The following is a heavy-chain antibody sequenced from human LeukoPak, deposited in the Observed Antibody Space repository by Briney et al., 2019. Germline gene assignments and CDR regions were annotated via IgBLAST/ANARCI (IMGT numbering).Heavy chain of an antibody. CDR1: GFTFSSYS. CDR3: ARDPWGGSSWYLRGDLLDY. V-gene: IGHV3-21*01. J-gene: IGHJ4*02. Sequence: GRSLRLSCAASGFTFSSYSMNWVRQAPGKGLEWVSSISSSSSYIYYADSVKGRFTISRDNAKNSLYLQMNSLRAEDTAVYYCARDPWGGSSWYLRGDLLDYWGQGTLVTVSS. CDR2: ISSSSSYI. D-gene: IGHD6-13*01.